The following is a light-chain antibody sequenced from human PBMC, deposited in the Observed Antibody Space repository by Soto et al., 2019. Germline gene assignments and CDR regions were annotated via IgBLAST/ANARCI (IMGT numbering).Light chain of an antibody. CDR3: SSYSSSSTHVV. J-gene: IGLJ2*01. CDR2: DVT. V-gene: IGLV2-14*03. CDR1: SSDVGDFNY. Sequence: QSALTQPASASGSPGRSVTISCTGSSSDVGDFNYVSWYQHRPGRAPKLIIYDVTNRPSGISYRFSASKSGRTASLTISGLQAEDEADYYCSSYSSSSTHVVFGGGTKLTVL.